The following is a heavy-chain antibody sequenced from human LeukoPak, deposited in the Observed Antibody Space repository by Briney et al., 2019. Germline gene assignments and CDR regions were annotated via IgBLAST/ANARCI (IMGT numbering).Heavy chain of an antibody. CDR2: TYYRSKWYN. CDR3: ARVDRAISTTGTLGD. D-gene: IGHD6-13*01. CDR1: GDSVSSNIAA. Sequence: SQTLSLTCAISGDSVSSNIAAWNWIRQSPSRGLEWLGRTYYRSKWYNDYAVSVQSRITINPDTSKNQFSLHLNSVTPEDTAVYYCARVDRAISTTGTLGDWGQGNLVTVSS. J-gene: IGHJ4*02. V-gene: IGHV6-1*01.